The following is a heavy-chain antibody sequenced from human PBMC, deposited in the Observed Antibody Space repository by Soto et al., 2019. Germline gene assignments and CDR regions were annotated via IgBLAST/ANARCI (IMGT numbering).Heavy chain of an antibody. CDR1: GFTFDDHT. V-gene: IGHV3-43*01. CDR2: ISWDGSTT. D-gene: IGHD5-12*01. J-gene: IGHJ6*02. Sequence: EVQLVESGGGVVQPGGSLRLSCAASGFTFDDHTMHWVRQAPGKGLEWVSLISWDGSTTYYTDSVEGRFTISRDNSKNSLYLQMNRLRTEDTALYYCAKDFSGYDRGIYFFFGLDVWGQGTTVIVSS. CDR3: AKDFSGYDRGIYFFFGLDV.